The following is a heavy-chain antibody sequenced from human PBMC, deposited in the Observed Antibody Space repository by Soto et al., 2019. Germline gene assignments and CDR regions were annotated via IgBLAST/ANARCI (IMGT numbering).Heavy chain of an antibody. V-gene: IGHV1-18*01. D-gene: IGHD3-22*01. Sequence: ASVKVSCKASGYTFTSYGISWVRQAPGQGLEWMGWISAYNGNTNYAQKLQGRVTMTTDTSTSTAYMELRSLRSDDTAVYYCARLYDSSGYPEHFDYWGQGTLVTVSS. CDR3: ARLYDSSGYPEHFDY. J-gene: IGHJ4*02. CDR2: ISAYNGNT. CDR1: GYTFTSYG.